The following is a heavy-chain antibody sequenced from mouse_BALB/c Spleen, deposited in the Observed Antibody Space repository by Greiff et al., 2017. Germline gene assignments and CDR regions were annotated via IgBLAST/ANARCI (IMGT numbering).Heavy chain of an antibody. J-gene: IGHJ4*01. CDR3: AREGYGYYAMDY. D-gene: IGHD3-1*01. Sequence: EVMLVESGGGLVQPGGSRKLSCAASGFTFSSFGMHWVRQAPEKGLEWVAYISSGSSTIYYADTVKGRFTISRDNPKNTLFLQMTRLRSEDTAMYYCAREGYGYYAMDYWGQGTSVTVSS. CDR2: ISSGSSTI. V-gene: IGHV5-17*02. CDR1: GFTFSSFG.